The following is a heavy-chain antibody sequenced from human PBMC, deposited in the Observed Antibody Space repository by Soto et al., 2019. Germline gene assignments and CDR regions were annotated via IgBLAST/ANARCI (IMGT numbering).Heavy chain of an antibody. V-gene: IGHV3-11*04. D-gene: IGHD5-12*01. Sequence: QVQLVESGGGLVKPGGSLRLSCAASGFTFSDYYMSWIRQAPGKGLDWVSHISNSGSTIYYANSVKGRFTNSMDNAKNSLYVKMSSRSAEDRDGYYWARGPPGWLRPLDSWGQGTLVTVSS. J-gene: IGHJ4*02. CDR2: ISNSGSTI. CDR1: GFTFSDYY. CDR3: ARGPPGWLRPLDS.